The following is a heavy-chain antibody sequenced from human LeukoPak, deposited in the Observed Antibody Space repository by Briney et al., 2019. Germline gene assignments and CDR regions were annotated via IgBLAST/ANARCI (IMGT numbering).Heavy chain of an antibody. CDR3: ARDRGYSSSWPIYYFDY. V-gene: IGHV1-69*01. D-gene: IGHD6-13*01. Sequence: ASVKVSCKASGGTFSSYAISWVRQAPGQGLELMGGIIPICGTANYAQKFQGRVTITADESTSTAYMELSSLRSEDTDVYYCARDRGYSSSWPIYYFDYWGQGTLVTVSS. CDR2: IIPICGTA. CDR1: GGTFSSYA. J-gene: IGHJ4*02.